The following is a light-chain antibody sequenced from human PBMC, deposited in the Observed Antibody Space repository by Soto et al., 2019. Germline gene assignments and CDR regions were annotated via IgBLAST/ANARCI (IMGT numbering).Light chain of an antibody. CDR1: RSVRSN. CDR3: QQYNNWPRAT. J-gene: IGKJ4*01. Sequence: IVVSQSPATLSVSTGERATLSCKASRSVRSNLAWYQQKPGQAPRLLMFRASIRATGFPARFSGSGSGTEFNITISSLQSEDSAVYYCQQYNNWPRATFGGGTKVDIK. V-gene: IGKV3-15*01. CDR2: RAS.